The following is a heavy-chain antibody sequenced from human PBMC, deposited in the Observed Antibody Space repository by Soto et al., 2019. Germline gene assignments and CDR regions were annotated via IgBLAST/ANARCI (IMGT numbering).Heavy chain of an antibody. CDR2: ISSTTNYI. J-gene: IGHJ4*02. CDR1: GFTFTRYS. Sequence: TGGSLRLSCAASGFTFTRYSMNWVRQAPGKGLEWVSSISSTTNYIYYGDSMKGRFTISRDNAKNSLYLEMNSLRAEDTAVYYCARESEDLTSNFDYWGQGTLVTVSS. V-gene: IGHV3-21*06. CDR3: ARESEDLTSNFDY.